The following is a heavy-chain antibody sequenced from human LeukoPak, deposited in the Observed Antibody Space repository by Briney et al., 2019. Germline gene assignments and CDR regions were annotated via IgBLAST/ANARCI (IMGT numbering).Heavy chain of an antibody. D-gene: IGHD6-13*01. CDR1: GGSVSSGSHY. Sequence: PSETLSLTCTVSGGSVSSGSHYWSWIRQPPGKGLEWIGNIYYSGSTKYNPSLKSRVTISVDTSKNQFSLKLSSVTAADTAVYYCARGRDSSSLYYGMDVWGQGTTVTVSS. CDR2: IYYSGST. J-gene: IGHJ6*02. CDR3: ARGRDSSSLYYGMDV. V-gene: IGHV4-61*01.